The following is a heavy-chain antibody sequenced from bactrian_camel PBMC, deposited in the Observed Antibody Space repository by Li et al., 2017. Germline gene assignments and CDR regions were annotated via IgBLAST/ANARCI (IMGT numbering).Heavy chain of an antibody. CDR1: GYTHRRYV. V-gene: IGHV3S31*01. CDR3: AEGRGSRGEHCYSLNY. CDR2: IDSDGRSA. Sequence: VQLVESGGGSVQAGGSVTLSCALSGYTHRRYVMAWFRQGPGKERDGVAAIDSDGRSAYAASVKGRFTISQDSARNTVYLQMNNLQPEDTATYYCAEGRGSRGEHCYSLNYWGQGTQVTVS. D-gene: IGHD6*01. J-gene: IGHJ4*01.